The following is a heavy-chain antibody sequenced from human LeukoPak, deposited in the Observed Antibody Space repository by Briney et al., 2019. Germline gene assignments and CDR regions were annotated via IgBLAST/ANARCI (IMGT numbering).Heavy chain of an antibody. Sequence: GGSLRLSCAASGFTFSSYSMNWVRQAPGKGLEWVSSISSSSSYIYYADSVKGRFTISRDNAKNSLYLQMNSLRAEDTAVYYCARGESIAAAGTGEVDYWGQGTLVTVSS. CDR1: GFTFSSYS. CDR3: ARGESIAAAGTGEVDY. D-gene: IGHD6-13*01. J-gene: IGHJ4*02. V-gene: IGHV3-21*01. CDR2: ISSSSSYI.